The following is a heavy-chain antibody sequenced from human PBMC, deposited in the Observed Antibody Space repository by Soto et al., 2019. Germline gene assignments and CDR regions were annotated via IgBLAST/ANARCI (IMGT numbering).Heavy chain of an antibody. D-gene: IGHD4-17*01. CDR2: ISSSGSTI. Sequence: GESLKISCAASGFTFSDYYMSWIRQAPGKGLEWVSYISSSGSTIYYADSVKGRFTISRDNAKNSLYLQMNSLRAEDTAVYYCARGPYGDYAWFDPWGQGTLVTVSS. J-gene: IGHJ5*02. CDR1: GFTFSDYY. CDR3: ARGPYGDYAWFDP. V-gene: IGHV3-11*01.